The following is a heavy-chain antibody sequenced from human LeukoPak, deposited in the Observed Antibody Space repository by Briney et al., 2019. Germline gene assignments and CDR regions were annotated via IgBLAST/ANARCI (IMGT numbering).Heavy chain of an antibody. CDR3: ARGYYGQALDI. J-gene: IGHJ3*02. CDR2: ISGSGGST. Sequence: GGSLRLSCAASGFTFSSQAMSWVRQAPGKGLEWVSSISGSGGSTYYADSVKGRFTISRDNAKNTLYLQMNSLRAEDTAVYYCARGYYGQALDIWGQGTMVSVSS. V-gene: IGHV3-23*01. D-gene: IGHD3-10*01. CDR1: GFTFSSQA.